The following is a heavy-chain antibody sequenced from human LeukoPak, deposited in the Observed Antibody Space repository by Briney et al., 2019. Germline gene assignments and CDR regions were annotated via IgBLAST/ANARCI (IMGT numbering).Heavy chain of an antibody. CDR3: ASRKYYYDSSDHYYFDY. CDR2: IYYSGST. J-gene: IGHJ4*02. Sequence: SEPLSLTCAVYGGSLSSYYWSWIRQPPEEGLEWFGYIYYSGSTNYNPSLKSQVTISVDTSKNQFSLKLSSVTAADTAVYYCASRKYYYDSSDHYYFDYWGQGTLVTVSS. D-gene: IGHD3-22*01. V-gene: IGHV4-59*01. CDR1: GGSLSSYY.